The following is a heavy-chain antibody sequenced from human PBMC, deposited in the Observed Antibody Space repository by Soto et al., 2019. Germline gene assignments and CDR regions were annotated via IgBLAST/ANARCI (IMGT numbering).Heavy chain of an antibody. CDR2: IYSGGST. J-gene: IGHJ6*03. CDR3: ARDGLGVVPAAMLGNYYYMDV. V-gene: IGHV3-66*01. CDR1: GFTVSSNY. Sequence: GGSLRLSCAASGFTVSSNYMSWVRQAPGKGLEWVSVIYSGGSTYYADSVKGRFTISRENSKNTLYLQMNSLRAEDTAVYYCARDGLGVVPAAMLGNYYYMDVWGKGTTVTVSS. D-gene: IGHD2-2*01.